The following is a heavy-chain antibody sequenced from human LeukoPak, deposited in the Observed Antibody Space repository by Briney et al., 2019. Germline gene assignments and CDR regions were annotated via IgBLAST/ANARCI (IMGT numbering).Heavy chain of an antibody. D-gene: IGHD4-23*01. CDR1: GFG. V-gene: IGHV3-21*01. Sequence: GGSLRLSCAASGFGMTWVRQAPGKGLEWVSSISSSSSYIYYADSVKGRFTISRDNAKNSLYLQMNSLRAEDTAVYYCARAAPNYGGNSWFDYWGQGTLVTVSS. CDR3: ARAAPNYGGNSWFDY. CDR2: ISSSSSYI. J-gene: IGHJ4*02.